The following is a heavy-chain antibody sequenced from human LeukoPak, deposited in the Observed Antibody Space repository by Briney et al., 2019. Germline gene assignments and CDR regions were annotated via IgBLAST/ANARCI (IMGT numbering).Heavy chain of an antibody. CDR2: INPNSGGT. CDR3: ARVAVLMLYGSSFYYFDY. Sequence: ASVKVSCKASGYTFIDFYIHWVRQAPGQGLEWMGWINPNSGGTNYAQKFQGRVTMTSDTSISTAYIELSRLRSDDTAVYYCARVAVLMLYGSSFYYFDYWGQGALVTVSS. D-gene: IGHD2-8*01. J-gene: IGHJ4*02. CDR1: GYTFIDFY. V-gene: IGHV1-2*02.